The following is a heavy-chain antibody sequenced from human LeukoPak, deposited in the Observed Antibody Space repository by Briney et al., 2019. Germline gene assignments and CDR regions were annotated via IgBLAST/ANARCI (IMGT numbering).Heavy chain of an antibody. Sequence: PSETLSLTCTVSGGSISSHYWNWIRQPPGEGLEWIGYISYNGITNYNPSLRSRVTISVDTSKSQFSLNLSSVTATDTAVYYCARGGYGLFDSWGQGTLVTVSS. V-gene: IGHV4-59*11. CDR2: ISYNGIT. J-gene: IGHJ4*02. CDR1: GGSISSHY. D-gene: IGHD5-12*01. CDR3: ARGGYGLFDS.